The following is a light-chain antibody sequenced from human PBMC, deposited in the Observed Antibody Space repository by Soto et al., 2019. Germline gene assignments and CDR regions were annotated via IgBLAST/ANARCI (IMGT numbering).Light chain of an antibody. Sequence: DIQMTQSPSTLSASVGDRVTITCRASQSISSWLAWYQQKPGKAPNLLIYKASSLECGVPSRFSGSGSGTEFTLTISSLQPDDFATYYCQAYNSSTLTFGGGTKVEIK. V-gene: IGKV1-5*03. J-gene: IGKJ4*01. CDR1: QSISSW. CDR2: KAS. CDR3: QAYNSSTLT.